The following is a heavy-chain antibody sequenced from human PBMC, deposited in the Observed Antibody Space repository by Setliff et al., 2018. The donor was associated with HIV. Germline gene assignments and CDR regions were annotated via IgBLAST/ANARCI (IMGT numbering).Heavy chain of an antibody. Sequence: GGSLRLSCAASGFTFSSYWMTWVRQAPGKGLEWVANIKQDGSEKYYADSVKGRFTISRDNSKNTLYLQMNSLRAEDTAVYYCAKDHLVVVPADNDWFDPWGQGTLVTVSS. V-gene: IGHV3-7*03. D-gene: IGHD2-2*01. CDR2: IKQDGSEK. CDR1: GFTFSSYW. J-gene: IGHJ5*02. CDR3: AKDHLVVVPADNDWFDP.